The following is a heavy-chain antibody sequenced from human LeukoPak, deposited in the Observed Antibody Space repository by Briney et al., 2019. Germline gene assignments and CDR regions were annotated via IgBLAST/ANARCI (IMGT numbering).Heavy chain of an antibody. V-gene: IGHV3-66*01. CDR2: VYGGDTT. D-gene: IGHD3-3*01. Sequence: QPGGSLRLSCAASGFTVSSNYKTWVRQAPGKGLEWVSVVYGGDTTYYADSVKGRFTISRGNSKNTLYLQMNSLRAEDTAVYYCASLFGAVGITIFGVAPRAFDIWGQGTMVTVSS. CDR3: ASLFGAVGITIFGVAPRAFDI. J-gene: IGHJ3*02. CDR1: GFTVSSNY.